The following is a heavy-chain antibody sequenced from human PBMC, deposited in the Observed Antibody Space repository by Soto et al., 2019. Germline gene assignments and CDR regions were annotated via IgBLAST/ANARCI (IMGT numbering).Heavy chain of an antibody. D-gene: IGHD1-26*01. V-gene: IGHV4-61*08. CDR3: ARGWWEREGYVMDV. J-gene: IGHJ6*02. CDR2: IYYSGST. Sequence: PSGTLSLTRTVSGGSISSGGYYWGWVRQPPVKGLEWIGYIYYSGSTNYNPSLKSRVTISVDTSKNQFSLKLSSVTAADTAVYYCARGWWEREGYVMDVWGQGTTVTVSS. CDR1: GGSISSGGYY.